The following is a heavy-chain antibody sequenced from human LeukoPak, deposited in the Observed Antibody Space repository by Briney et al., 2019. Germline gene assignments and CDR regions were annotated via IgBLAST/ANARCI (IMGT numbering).Heavy chain of an antibody. J-gene: IGHJ4*02. CDR1: GYTFTDYY. Sequence: ASVKVSCKASGYTFTDYYMHWVRQAPGQGPEWMGWIKGKRGDTQSAQKFQGRVTMTRDTSISTAYMELSSLRSDDTAVYYCAGSPNRDYFDHWGQGTLDTVSS. D-gene: IGHD2-21*01. CDR3: AGSPNRDYFDH. V-gene: IGHV1-2*02. CDR2: IKGKRGDT.